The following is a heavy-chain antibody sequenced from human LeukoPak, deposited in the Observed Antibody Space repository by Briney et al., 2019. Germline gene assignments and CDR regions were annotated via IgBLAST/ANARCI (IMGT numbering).Heavy chain of an antibody. V-gene: IGHV4-34*01. D-gene: IGHD4-17*01. Sequence: PSETLSLTCAVYGGSFSGYYWSWIRQPPGKGLEWIGEINHSGSTNYNPSLKSRVTISVDTSKNQFSLKLSSVTAADTAVYYCARGSTVTTPGGMDVWGQGTTVTVSS. J-gene: IGHJ6*02. CDR2: INHSGST. CDR1: GGSFSGYY. CDR3: ARGSTVTTPGGMDV.